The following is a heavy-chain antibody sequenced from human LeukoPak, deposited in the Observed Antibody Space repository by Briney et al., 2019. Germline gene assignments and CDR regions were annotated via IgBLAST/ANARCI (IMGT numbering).Heavy chain of an antibody. Sequence: GGSLRLSCAVSGFTVSSNYMSWVRQAPGKGLEWVSVIYSGGSTYYADSVKGRFTISRDNSKNTLYLQMNSLRAEDTAVYYCAREYVEMATSFFDYWGQGTLVTVSS. V-gene: IGHV3-53*01. CDR3: AREYVEMATSFFDY. CDR1: GFTVSSNY. D-gene: IGHD5-24*01. CDR2: IYSGGST. J-gene: IGHJ4*02.